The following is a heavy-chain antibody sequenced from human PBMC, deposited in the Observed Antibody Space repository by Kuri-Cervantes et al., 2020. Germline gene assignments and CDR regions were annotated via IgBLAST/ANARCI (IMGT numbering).Heavy chain of an antibody. J-gene: IGHJ6*02. CDR2: IYTSGST. V-gene: IGHV4-4*08. D-gene: IGHD1-26*01. CDR3: ARDAPYSGSYYPYYYYYYGMDV. Sequence: SETLSLTCTVSGGSISSYYWSWIRQPPGKGLEWIGRIYTSGSTNYNPSLKSRVTISVDTSKNQFSLKLSSVTAADTAVYYCARDAPYSGSYYPYYYYYYGMDVWGQGTTVTVSS. CDR1: GGSISSYY.